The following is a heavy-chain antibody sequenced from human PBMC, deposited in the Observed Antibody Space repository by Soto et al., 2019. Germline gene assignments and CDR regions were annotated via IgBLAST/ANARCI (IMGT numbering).Heavy chain of an antibody. CDR2: ISGSGGST. J-gene: IGHJ4*02. V-gene: IGHV3-23*01. D-gene: IGHD3-9*01. CDR3: AKVEGESNKAYYDILTGYSTFDY. Sequence: GGSLRLSCAASGFTFSSYAMSWVRQAPGKGLEWVSAISGSGGSTYYADSVKGRFTISRDNSKNTLYLQMNSLRAEDTAVYYCAKVEGESNKAYYDILTGYSTFDYWSQGTLVTVAS. CDR1: GFTFSSYA.